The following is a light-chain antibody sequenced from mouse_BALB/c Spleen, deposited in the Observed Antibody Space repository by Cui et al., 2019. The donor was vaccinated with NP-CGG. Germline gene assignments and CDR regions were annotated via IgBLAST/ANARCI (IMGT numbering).Light chain of an antibody. CDR3: ALWYSNHWV. J-gene: IGLJ1*01. CDR2: GTN. CDR1: TGAVKTNNY. V-gene: IGLV1*01. Sequence: QAVVTQESALTTSPGETVTLTCRSSTGAVKTNNYANWVQEKPDHLFTGLIGGTNNRVPGVPARFSGSLIGDKAALTITGTQTEDEAIYFCALWYSNHWVFGGGTKLTVL.